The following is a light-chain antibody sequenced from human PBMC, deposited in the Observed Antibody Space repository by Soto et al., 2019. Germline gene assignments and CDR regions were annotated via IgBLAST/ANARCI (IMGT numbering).Light chain of an antibody. J-gene: IGLJ2*01. Sequence: QYALTQPASVSGSPGHSITISCTGTSSDVGSYNLVSWYQQHPGKAPKLMSYEGSKRPSGVSNRFSGSKSGKTASLTISGLQAEDEADYYCCSYAGSSTLFGGGTKLTVL. CDR2: EGS. V-gene: IGLV2-23*01. CDR1: SSDVGSYNL. CDR3: CSYAGSSTL.